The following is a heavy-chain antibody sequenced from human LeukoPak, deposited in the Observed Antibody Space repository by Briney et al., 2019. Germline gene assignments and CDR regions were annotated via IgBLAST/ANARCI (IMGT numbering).Heavy chain of an antibody. D-gene: IGHD4-17*01. CDR3: ARDYADYVGYFFFDY. Sequence: GGSLRLSCAASGFTFNNYAMNWVRQAPGKGLEWVSSISGGGESTYYADSAKGRFTISRDNSQNTLYLQMNSLRAEDTAVYHCARDYADYVGYFFFDYWGQGTLVTVSS. CDR2: ISGGGEST. V-gene: IGHV3-23*01. J-gene: IGHJ4*02. CDR1: GFTFNNYA.